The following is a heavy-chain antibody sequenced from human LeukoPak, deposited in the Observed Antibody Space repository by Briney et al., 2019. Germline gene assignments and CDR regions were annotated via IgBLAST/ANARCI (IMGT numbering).Heavy chain of an antibody. CDR3: ARGPDYYGSGSYPNWFDP. Sequence: GGSLRLSCAASGFTFSSYSMNWVRQAPGKGLEWVPSISSSSSYIYYADSVKGRFTISRDNAKNSLYLQMNSLRAEDTAVYYCARGPDYYGSGSYPNWFDPWGQGTLVTVSS. CDR2: ISSSSSYI. J-gene: IGHJ5*02. D-gene: IGHD3-10*01. CDR1: GFTFSSYS. V-gene: IGHV3-21*01.